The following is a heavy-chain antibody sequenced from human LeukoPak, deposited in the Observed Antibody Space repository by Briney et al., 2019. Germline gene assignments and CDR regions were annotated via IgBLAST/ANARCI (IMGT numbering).Heavy chain of an antibody. CDR2: MYNSGST. CDR3: ARARGYYDSSGPLGYAFDI. CDR1: GGSISSGGYY. Sequence: SETLSLTCTVSGGSISSGGYYWSWIRQHPGKGLEWIGYMYNSGSTYYNPSLKSRVTISLDTSKNHFSLKLSSVTAADTAVYYCARARGYYDSSGPLGYAFDIWGQGTMVTVSS. J-gene: IGHJ3*02. D-gene: IGHD3-22*01. V-gene: IGHV4-31*03.